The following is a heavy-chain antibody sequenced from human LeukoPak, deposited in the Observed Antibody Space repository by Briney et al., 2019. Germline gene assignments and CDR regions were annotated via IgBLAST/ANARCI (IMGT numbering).Heavy chain of an antibody. CDR3: ARRTRQLVRGYYYYYGMDV. CDR2: ISSSSSNR. D-gene: IGHD6-6*01. V-gene: IGHV3-11*03. J-gene: IGHJ6*02. Sequence: GGSLRLSCAASGFTFSDYYMSWIRQAPGKGLEWVSYISSSSSNRNYADSVKGRFTISRDNAKNSLYLQMNSLRAEDTAVYYCARRTRQLVRGYYYYYGMDVWGQGTTVTVSS. CDR1: GFTFSDYY.